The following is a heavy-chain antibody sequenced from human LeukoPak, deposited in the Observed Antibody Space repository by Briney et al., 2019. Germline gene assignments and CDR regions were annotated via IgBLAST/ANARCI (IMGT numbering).Heavy chain of an antibody. V-gene: IGHV4-34*01. CDR3: AGSGWSSYYFDY. CDR1: GGSFSGYY. J-gene: IGHJ4*02. CDR2: INHSGST. Sequence: SETLSLTCAVYGGSFSGYYWSWIRQPPGKGLEWIGEINHSGSTNYNPSLKGRVTISVDTSKNQFSLKLSSVTAADTAVYYCAGSGWSSYYFDYWGQGTLVTVSS. D-gene: IGHD6-19*01.